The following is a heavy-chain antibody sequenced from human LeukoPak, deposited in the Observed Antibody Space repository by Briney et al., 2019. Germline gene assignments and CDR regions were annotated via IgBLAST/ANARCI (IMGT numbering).Heavy chain of an antibody. V-gene: IGHV1-69*13. J-gene: IGHJ4*02. Sequence: AASVKVSCKASGGTFSSYAISWVRQAPGQGLEWMGGIIPIFGTANYAQKFQGRVTITADESTSTAYMELSSLRSEDTAVYYCARSSGWYNPPYYFDYWGQGTLVTVSS. CDR3: ARSSGWYNPPYYFDY. CDR1: GGTFSSYA. CDR2: IIPIFGTA. D-gene: IGHD6-19*01.